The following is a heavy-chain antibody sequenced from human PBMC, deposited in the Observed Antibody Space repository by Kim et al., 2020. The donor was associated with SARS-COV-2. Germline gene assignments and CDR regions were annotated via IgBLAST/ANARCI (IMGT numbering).Heavy chain of an antibody. V-gene: IGHV3-49*03. J-gene: IGHJ4*02. CDR2: IRSKAYGGTT. D-gene: IGHD3-22*01. CDR1: GFTFGDYA. Sequence: GGSLRLTCTASGFTFGDYAMSWFRQAPGKGLEWVGFIRSKAYGGTTEYAASVKGRFTISRDDSKSIAYLQMNSLKTEDTAVYYCTRDQEYYYDSSGYPDYWGQGTLVTVSS. CDR3: TRDQEYYYDSSGYPDY.